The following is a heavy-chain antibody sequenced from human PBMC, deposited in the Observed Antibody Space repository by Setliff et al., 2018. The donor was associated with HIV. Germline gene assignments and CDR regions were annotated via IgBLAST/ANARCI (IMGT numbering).Heavy chain of an antibody. CDR3: ARGDGDGYFYYFDY. V-gene: IGHV4-34*01. CDR1: GGSFSGYY. D-gene: IGHD5-12*01. CDR2: INHSGST. Sequence: PSETLSLTCAVYGGSFSGYYWSWIRQPPGKGLEWIGEINHSGSTNYNPSLKSRVTISVDTSKNQFSLKLSSVTAADTAVYYCARGDGDGYFYYFDYWGQGT. J-gene: IGHJ4*02.